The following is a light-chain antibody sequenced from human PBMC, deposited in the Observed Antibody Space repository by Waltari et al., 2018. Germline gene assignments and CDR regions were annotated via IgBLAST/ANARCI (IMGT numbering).Light chain of an antibody. Sequence: PGQPITISCTGNNSDIGSYSYVSWYQQYPGKAPKLIIYDLTERPSGVSTRFSGSKSGNTASLTISGLQADDEADYFCSSYTGRGTVIFGRGTMVTVL. CDR2: DLT. CDR3: SSYTGRGTVI. CDR1: NSDIGSYSY. V-gene: IGLV2-14*04. J-gene: IGLJ2*01.